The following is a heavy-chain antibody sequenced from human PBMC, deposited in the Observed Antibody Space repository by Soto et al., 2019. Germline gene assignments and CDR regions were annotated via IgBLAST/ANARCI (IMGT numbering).Heavy chain of an antibody. CDR1: GYTFTGYY. V-gene: IGHV1-2*02. CDR3: ARDLVVPAGVGYYGTDV. J-gene: IGHJ6*02. D-gene: IGHD2-2*01. Sequence: ASVKVSFKASGYTFTGYYMHWVRQAPGQGLEWMGWINPNSGGTNYAQKFQGRVTMTRDTSISTAYMELSRLRSDDTAVYYCARDLVVPAGVGYYGTDVWGQGTTVTVSS. CDR2: INPNSGGT.